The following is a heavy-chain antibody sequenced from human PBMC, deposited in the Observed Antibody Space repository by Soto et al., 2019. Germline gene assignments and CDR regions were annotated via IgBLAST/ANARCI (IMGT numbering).Heavy chain of an antibody. Sequence: QVQLQESGPGLVKPSGTLSLTCTVSGGSMSSSNWWNWVRQTPGKGLEWIGETHQSGRTNYNPSLKRRVTISVAKSKNRFSRNLSSVTAADTAVYYCASSEATVLDSWGQGTLVTVSS. CDR2: THQSGRT. V-gene: IGHV4-4*02. CDR1: GGSMSSSNW. CDR3: ASSEATVLDS. D-gene: IGHD4-17*01. J-gene: IGHJ4*02.